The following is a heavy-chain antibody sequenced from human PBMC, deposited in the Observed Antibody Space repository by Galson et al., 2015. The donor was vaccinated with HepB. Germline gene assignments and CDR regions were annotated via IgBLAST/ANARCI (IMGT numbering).Heavy chain of an antibody. V-gene: IGHV3-48*02. CDR2: ISSSSSTI. CDR1: GFTFSSYS. J-gene: IGHJ4*02. Sequence: SLRLSCAASGFTFSSYSMNWVRQAPGKGLEWVSYISSSSSTIYYADSVKGRFTISRDNAKNSLYLQMNSLRDEDTAVYYCARGGSGYCSSTSCQDYAENDYWGQGTLVTVSS. D-gene: IGHD2-2*01. CDR3: ARGGSGYCSSTSCQDYAENDY.